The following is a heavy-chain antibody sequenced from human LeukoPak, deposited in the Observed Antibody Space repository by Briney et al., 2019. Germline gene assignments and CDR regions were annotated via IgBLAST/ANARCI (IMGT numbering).Heavy chain of an antibody. J-gene: IGHJ6*03. V-gene: IGHV3-23*01. CDR2: ISGSGGST. CDR1: GFTFSSYG. D-gene: IGHD6-13*01. CDR3: AKEGGSSSWYLRDYYYYMDV. Sequence: GGSLRLSCAASGFTFSSYGMSWVRQAPGKGLECVSAISGSGGSTYYADSVKGRFTISRDNSKNTLYLQMNSLRAEDTAVYYCAKEGGSSSWYLRDYYYYMDVWGKGTTVTISS.